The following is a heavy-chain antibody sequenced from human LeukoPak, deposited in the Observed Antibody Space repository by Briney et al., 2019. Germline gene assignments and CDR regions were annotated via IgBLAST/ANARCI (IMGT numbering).Heavy chain of an antibody. CDR1: GFTFSSYA. J-gene: IGHJ4*02. CDR2: ISGSGGST. Sequence: GGSLRLSCAASGFTFSSYAMSWVRQAPGKGLEWVSAISGSGGSTYYADSVKGRFTISRDNSKNTLYLQINSLRAEDTAVYYCAKAPGIYGSGSYSVIYFDYWGQGTLVTVSS. D-gene: IGHD3-10*01. V-gene: IGHV3-23*01. CDR3: AKAPGIYGSGSYSVIYFDY.